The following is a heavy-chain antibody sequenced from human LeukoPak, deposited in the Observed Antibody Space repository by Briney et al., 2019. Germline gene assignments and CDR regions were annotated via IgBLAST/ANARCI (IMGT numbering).Heavy chain of an antibody. Sequence: SQTLSLTCTVSGGSISSGDYDWSWIRQPPGKGLEWIGYIYYSGSTYYNPSLKSRVTISVDTSKNQFSLKLSSVTAADAAVYYCARARGLEIWSGYYAFDIWGQGTMVTVSS. V-gene: IGHV4-30-4*08. D-gene: IGHD3-3*01. CDR2: IYYSGST. CDR3: ARARGLEIWSGYYAFDI. J-gene: IGHJ3*02. CDR1: GGSISSGDYD.